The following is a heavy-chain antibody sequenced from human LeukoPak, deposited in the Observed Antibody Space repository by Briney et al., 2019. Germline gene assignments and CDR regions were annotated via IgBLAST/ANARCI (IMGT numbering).Heavy chain of an antibody. CDR2: ISGCDGRT. D-gene: IGHD2-21*01. CDR1: VFTFSRFA. Sequence: GGSLSLSCALSVFTFSRFAVSWVPRSTGKGVECVSAISGCDGRTYCADSVKGRFTISRDNSKNTLYLQMNSQRAEETAVYYCAKVPVVFVARYYFDYWGQGTLVTVSS. V-gene: IGHV3-23*01. J-gene: IGHJ4*02. CDR3: AKVPVVFVARYYFDY.